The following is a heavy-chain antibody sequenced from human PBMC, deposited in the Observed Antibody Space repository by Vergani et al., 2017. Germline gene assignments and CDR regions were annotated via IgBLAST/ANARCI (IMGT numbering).Heavy chain of an antibody. CDR3: ARDQGSVTNRHHYGLDV. CDR2: ISSSGNYV. CDR1: GFTFSSHG. V-gene: IGHV3-21*02. Sequence: VQLVESEGGVVQPGRSLTLSCVASGFTFSSHGMHWVRQAPGRGLEWVSSISSSGNYVYYAASVKGRFSISRDNAQNLLSLQLNSLRADDTAVYYCARDQGSVTNRHHYGLDVWGQGTTVTVSS. J-gene: IGHJ6*02. D-gene: IGHD4-17*01.